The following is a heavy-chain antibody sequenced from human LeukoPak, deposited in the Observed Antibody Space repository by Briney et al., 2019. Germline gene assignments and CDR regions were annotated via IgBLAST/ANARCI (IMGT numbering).Heavy chain of an antibody. J-gene: IGHJ3*02. Sequence: GGSRRPSSAASAFTFTSNAMHWVRQAPGKVLEYVTATRRNGGSTYYANSVKGRSTISRDNSKNTLYLQMGSLRAEDMAVYYCARDSGDDAFDIWGQGTMVTVSS. D-gene: IGHD3-10*01. CDR1: AFTFTSNA. CDR3: ARDSGDDAFDI. V-gene: IGHV3-64*01. CDR2: TRRNGGST.